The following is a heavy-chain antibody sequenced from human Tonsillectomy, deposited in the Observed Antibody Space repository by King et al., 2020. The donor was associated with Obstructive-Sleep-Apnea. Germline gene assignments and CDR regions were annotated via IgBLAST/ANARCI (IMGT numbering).Heavy chain of an antibody. V-gene: IGHV5-51*01. CDR2: IYPGDSET. Sequence: VQLVQSGAEVKKTGESLKIFCKVSGYTSTSYWIAWVRQMPGKGLEWMGIIYPGDSETRYSPSFQGQVIISADKSITTAYLQWRSLKASDTAMYYCARVNMATGHYFDYWGQGTLVTVPS. J-gene: IGHJ4*02. D-gene: IGHD5-12*01. CDR3: ARVNMATGHYFDY. CDR1: GYTSTSYW.